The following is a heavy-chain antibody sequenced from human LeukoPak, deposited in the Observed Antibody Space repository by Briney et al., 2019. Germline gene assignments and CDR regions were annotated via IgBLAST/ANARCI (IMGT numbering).Heavy chain of an antibody. Sequence: GGSLRLSCAASGFTFNNYGMHWVRQAPGKGLEWVAVIWSDGSNKYYGDSVKGRFTISRDNSKNTLYLQMNSLRAEDTAVYFCAESASHDSSGYYFDYWGQGTLVTVSS. CDR2: IWSDGSNK. CDR3: AESASHDSSGYYFDY. D-gene: IGHD3-22*01. J-gene: IGHJ4*02. V-gene: IGHV3-33*06. CDR1: GFTFNNYG.